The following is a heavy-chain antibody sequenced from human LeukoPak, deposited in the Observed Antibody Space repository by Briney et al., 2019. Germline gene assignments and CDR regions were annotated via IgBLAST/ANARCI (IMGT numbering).Heavy chain of an antibody. CDR1: GGSISSSSYY. CDR3: ASGTHYGYNSGWLYY. J-gene: IGHJ4*02. V-gene: IGHV4-39*01. D-gene: IGHD6-19*01. Sequence: PSETLSLTCTVSGGSISSSSYYWGWVRQPPGKGLEWIGSIYYSGSTYYNPSLKSQVTISVDTSKNQFSLKLSSVTAADTAVYYCASGTHYGYNSGWLYYWGQGTLVTVSS. CDR2: IYYSGST.